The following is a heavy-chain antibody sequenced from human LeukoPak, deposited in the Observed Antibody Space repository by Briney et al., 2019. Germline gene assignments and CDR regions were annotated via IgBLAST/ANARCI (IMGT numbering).Heavy chain of an antibody. CDR1: GYKVANYW. J-gene: IGHJ4*02. Sequence: GESLKISCEGSGYKVANYWIAWVRQMPGKGLEWMGIIYPGGSDTRYSPSFQGQVTISADKSISTAYLQWSSLKASDTAIYYCARLIGYTHYYWGQGTLVTVPS. CDR2: IYPGGSDT. D-gene: IGHD5-18*01. CDR3: ARLIGYTHYY. V-gene: IGHV5-51*01.